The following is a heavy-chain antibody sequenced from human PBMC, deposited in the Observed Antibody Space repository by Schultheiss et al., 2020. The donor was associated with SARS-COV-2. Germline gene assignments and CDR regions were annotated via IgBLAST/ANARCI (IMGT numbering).Heavy chain of an antibody. Sequence: GESLKISCAASGFTFSSYSMNWVRQAPGKGLEWVAVIWYDGSNKYYADSVKGRFTISRDNSKNTLYLQMNSLRAEDTAVYYCARVLVSITIFGGYYMDVWGKGTTVTVSS. J-gene: IGHJ6*03. D-gene: IGHD3-3*01. V-gene: IGHV3-33*08. CDR3: ARVLVSITIFGGYYMDV. CDR1: GFTFSSYS. CDR2: IWYDGSNK.